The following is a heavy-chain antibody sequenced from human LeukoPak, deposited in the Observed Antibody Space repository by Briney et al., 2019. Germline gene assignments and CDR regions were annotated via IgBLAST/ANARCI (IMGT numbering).Heavy chain of an antibody. CDR3: ARQSHSSGSPYYYYYMDV. CDR1: GGSFSGYY. V-gene: IGHV4-34*01. CDR2: INHSGST. J-gene: IGHJ6*03. D-gene: IGHD6-19*01. Sequence: SETLSLTCAVYGGSFSGYYWSWIRQPPGKGLEWIGEINHSGSTNYNPSLKSRVTISVDTSKNQFSLKLSSVTAADTAVYYCARQSHSSGSPYYYYYMDVWGKGTTVTISS.